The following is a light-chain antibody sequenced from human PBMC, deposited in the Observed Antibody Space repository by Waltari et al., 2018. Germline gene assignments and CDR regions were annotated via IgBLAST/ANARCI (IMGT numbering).Light chain of an antibody. Sequence: DIVMTQSPLSLPVTPGEPASISCRPSQSLLHSNGYNYLDWFLQKPGQSPQLLIYLGSNRAYGGPDRFSGSGSGTDFTLKISRVEADDVGVYYCMQTLQTPFTFGPGTKVDIK. V-gene: IGKV2-28*01. CDR3: MQTLQTPFT. J-gene: IGKJ3*01. CDR1: QSLLHSNGYNY. CDR2: LGS.